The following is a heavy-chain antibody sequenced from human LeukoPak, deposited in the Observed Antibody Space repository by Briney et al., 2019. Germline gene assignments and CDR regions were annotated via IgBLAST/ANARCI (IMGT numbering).Heavy chain of an antibody. V-gene: IGHV3-23*01. J-gene: IGHJ6*02. D-gene: IGHD2-15*01. CDR1: GFTFSSYA. CDR2: IGGSGGST. Sequence: GGSLRLSCAVSGFTFSSYAMSWVRQAPGKGLEWVPAIGGSGGSTFYADSVKGRFIISRDSSKNTLYLQMNSLRAEDTAVYYCASPRIGSENDYYGMDVWGQGTTVTVSS. CDR3: ASPRIGSENDYYGMDV.